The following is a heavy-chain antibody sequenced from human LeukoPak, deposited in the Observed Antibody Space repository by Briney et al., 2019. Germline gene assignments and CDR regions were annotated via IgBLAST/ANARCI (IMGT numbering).Heavy chain of an antibody. D-gene: IGHD4-17*01. CDR2: ISGDGGST. J-gene: IGHJ1*01. Sequence: PGGSLRLSCAASGFTFDDYAMHWVRQAPGKGLEWVSLISGDGGSTYYADSVKGRFTISRDNAKNSLYLQMNSLRAEDTAVYYCARDSYNGDYVPGYFQHWGQGALVTVSS. CDR1: GFTFDDYA. V-gene: IGHV3-43*02. CDR3: ARDSYNGDYVPGYFQH.